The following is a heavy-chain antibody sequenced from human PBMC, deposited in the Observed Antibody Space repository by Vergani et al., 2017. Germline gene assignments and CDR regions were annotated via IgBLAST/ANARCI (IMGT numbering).Heavy chain of an antibody. CDR1: GGSINSHNYY. CDR3: AIRSXLGGSCYKPLFDY. J-gene: IGHJ4*02. V-gene: IGHV4-61*02. Sequence: QVQLQESGPGLVKPSQTLSLTCTVSGGSINSHNYYWSCIRQAAGKGLEWNGRIHTSGNTTHNPSLKSRVTMSKDTSKSKFSLNLTSVTAADTAVYFCAIRSXLGGSCYKPLFDYWGQGILVTVSS. CDR2: IHTSGNT. D-gene: IGHD2-15*01.